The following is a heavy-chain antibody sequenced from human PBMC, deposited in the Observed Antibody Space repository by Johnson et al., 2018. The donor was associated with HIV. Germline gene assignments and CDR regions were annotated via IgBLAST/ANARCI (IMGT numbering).Heavy chain of an antibody. J-gene: IGHJ3*02. CDR3: ARDSTLDMVTAFDI. D-gene: IGHD3-10*01. V-gene: IGHV3-7*01. CDR1: GFTFSDYW. Sequence: VQVLESGGGLVQPGGSLRLSCAVSGFTFSDYWMSWVRQAPGKGLEWVANIKQDGREKYYVDSVKGRFTISTDNDKNSLYLQMYSLRADDTSVYYCARDSTLDMVTAFDIWGQGTMVTVSS. CDR2: IKQDGREK.